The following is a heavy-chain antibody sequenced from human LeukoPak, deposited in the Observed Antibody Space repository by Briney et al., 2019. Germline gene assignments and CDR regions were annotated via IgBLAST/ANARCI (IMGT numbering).Heavy chain of an antibody. D-gene: IGHD3-9*01. J-gene: IGHJ4*02. CDR3: ARSPYYDILTGSRGTFDY. Sequence: SGPTLVNPTQTLTLTCTFSGFSFSTSGVGVGWIRQLPGKALEWLAVIYWDEDKRYRPSLKSRLTITKDTSKNQVVLTMTNMDPVDTATYYCARSPYYDILTGSRGTFDYWGRGILVTVSS. CDR1: GFSFSTSGVG. V-gene: IGHV2-5*02. CDR2: IYWDEDK.